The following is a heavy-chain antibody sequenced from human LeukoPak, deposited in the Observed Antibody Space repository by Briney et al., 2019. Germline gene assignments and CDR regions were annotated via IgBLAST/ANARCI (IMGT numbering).Heavy chain of an antibody. J-gene: IGHJ4*02. D-gene: IGHD7-27*01. CDR1: GFTFSSYS. V-gene: IGHV3-21*01. CDR2: ISSSSSYI. CDR3: ATHLTGPLFDY. Sequence: NPGGSLRLFCAASGFTFSSYSMNWVRQAPGKGLEWVSSISSSSSYIYYADSVKGRFTISRDNAKNSLYLQMNSLRAEDTAVYYCATHLTGPLFDYWGQGTLVTVSS.